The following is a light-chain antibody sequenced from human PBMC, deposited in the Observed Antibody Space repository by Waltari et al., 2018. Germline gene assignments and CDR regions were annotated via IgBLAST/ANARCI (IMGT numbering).Light chain of an antibody. V-gene: IGKV1-6*01. CDR2: AAS. CDR1: QGIRND. Sequence: AIQMTQSPSSLSASVGDRFTITCRASQGIRNDLGWYQQKPGKAPKLLIYAASSLQSGVPSRFGGSGSGTDFTLTISSLQPEDFATYYCLQDYNYPLTFGGGTKVEIK. J-gene: IGKJ4*01. CDR3: LQDYNYPLT.